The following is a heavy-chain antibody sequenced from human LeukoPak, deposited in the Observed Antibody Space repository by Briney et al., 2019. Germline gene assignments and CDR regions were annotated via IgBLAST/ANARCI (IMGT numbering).Heavy chain of an antibody. Sequence: SETLSLTCAVYGGSFSGYYWSWIRQPPGKGLEWIGEINHSGSTNYNPSLKSRVTISVDTSKNQFSLKLSSVTAADTAVYYCARRLGIRNYYYYYMDVWGKGTTVTISS. D-gene: IGHD1-14*01. J-gene: IGHJ6*03. V-gene: IGHV4-34*01. CDR2: INHSGST. CDR3: ARRLGIRNYYYYYMDV. CDR1: GGSFSGYY.